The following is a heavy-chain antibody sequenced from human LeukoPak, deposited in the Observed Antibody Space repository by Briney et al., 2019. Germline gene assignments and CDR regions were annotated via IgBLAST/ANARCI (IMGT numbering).Heavy chain of an antibody. CDR2: IYSSVST. CDR1: GGSISSNAYY. Sequence: PSETLSPTCTVSGGSISSNAYYWAWIRQPPGKGLEWIGSIYSSVSTYYNPSLKSRVTISVDTSKNQFSLRLSSVTAADTALYYCAYSGSYGHLGYWGQGILVTVSS. D-gene: IGHD1-26*01. CDR3: AYSGSYGHLGY. V-gene: IGHV4-39*01. J-gene: IGHJ4*02.